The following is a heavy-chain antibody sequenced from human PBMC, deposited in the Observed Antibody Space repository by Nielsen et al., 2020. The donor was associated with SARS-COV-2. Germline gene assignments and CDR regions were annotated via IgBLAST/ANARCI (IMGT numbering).Heavy chain of an antibody. CDR1: GGSISTGSHY. CDR3: VRIDMATISVDY. CDR2: IFYRGNT. J-gene: IGHJ4*02. Sequence: SEILSLTCIVSGGSISTGSHYWSWIRQPPGTGLEWIGYIFYRGNTNYNPSLKSRVTISVDTSKNQFSLKVNSVTAADTAVYYCVRIDMATISVDYWGRGTLVTVSS. D-gene: IGHD5-24*01. V-gene: IGHV4-61*01.